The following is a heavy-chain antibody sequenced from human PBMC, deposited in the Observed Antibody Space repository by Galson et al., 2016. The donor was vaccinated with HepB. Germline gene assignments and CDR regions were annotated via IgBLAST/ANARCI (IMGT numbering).Heavy chain of an antibody. CDR3: ARLLAGGHYQYHYDSMDV. CDR1: GGSISSSFYY. CDR2: IYYSGST. D-gene: IGHD2-15*01. V-gene: IGHV4-39*01. Sequence: SETLSLTCSVSGGSISSSFYYWGWIRQPPGKGLEWIGSIYYSGSTYYNPSLKSRVTISVDTSKNQFSLKLSPVAAADTAVYYCARLLAGGHYQYHYDSMDVWGQGTTVTVSS. J-gene: IGHJ6*02.